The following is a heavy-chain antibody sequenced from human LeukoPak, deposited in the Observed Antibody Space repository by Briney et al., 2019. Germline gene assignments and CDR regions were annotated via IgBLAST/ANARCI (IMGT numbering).Heavy chain of an antibody. CDR2: INPNSGGT. J-gene: IGHJ4*02. CDR1: GYTFTGYY. D-gene: IGHD5-12*01. CDR3: ARGSLSGYDYFEY. Sequence: ASVKVYCKASGYTFTGYYMHWVRQATGQGLEWMGWINPNSGGTNYAQKFQGWGTMTRDTSISTAYMELSRLRSDDTAVYYCARGSLSGYDYFEYGGQGTLVTVSS. V-gene: IGHV1-2*04.